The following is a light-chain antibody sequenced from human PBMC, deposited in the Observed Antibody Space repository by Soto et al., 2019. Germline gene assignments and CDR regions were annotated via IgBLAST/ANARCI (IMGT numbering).Light chain of an antibody. J-gene: IGKJ2*01. CDR3: QQYKNWYT. Sequence: EIVMTQFPATLSVSPGERATLFCRASQSVGNSLAWYQQKPGQAPRPLFYRASSRATGIAARFSGNVSGTEFTLTISSLQSEDFAVYYCQQYKNWYTFGQGTKLEIK. V-gene: IGKV3-15*01. CDR2: RAS. CDR1: QSVGNS.